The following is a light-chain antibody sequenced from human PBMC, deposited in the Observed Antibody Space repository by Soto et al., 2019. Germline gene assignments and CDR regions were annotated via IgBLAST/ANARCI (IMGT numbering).Light chain of an antibody. Sequence: EIVFTHSPSTLSLSPVERATLSCMASQCVSSYLAWYQQKPGQAPRLLIYDASNRATGIPARFSGSGSGTAFTLTISSLEPEDFAVYYCQKRSNWPITFGQGTRLEIK. CDR1: QCVSSY. CDR2: DAS. J-gene: IGKJ5*01. CDR3: QKRSNWPIT. V-gene: IGKV3-11*01.